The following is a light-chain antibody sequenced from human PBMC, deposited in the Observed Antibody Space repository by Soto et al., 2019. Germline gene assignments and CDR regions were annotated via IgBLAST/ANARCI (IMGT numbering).Light chain of an antibody. CDR2: GNS. CDR1: SSNIGAGYD. V-gene: IGLV1-40*01. Sequence: QSVLTQPPSVSGAPGQRVTISCTGSSSNIGAGYDVHWYQQLPGTAPKLLIYGNSNRPSGVPDRFSGSKSGTSASLAITGLQAEDEADYYCQSYDSRLSVVFGVGTKVTVL. CDR3: QSYDSRLSVV. J-gene: IGLJ3*02.